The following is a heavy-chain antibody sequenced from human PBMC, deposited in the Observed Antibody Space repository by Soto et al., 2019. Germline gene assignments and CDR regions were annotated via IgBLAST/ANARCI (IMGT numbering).Heavy chain of an antibody. J-gene: IGHJ5*02. CDR1: GYTFTDYY. D-gene: IGHD3-9*01. CDR2: INPNSGGT. Sequence: ASVKVSCKASGYTFTDYYMHWVRQAPGQGLEWMGWINPNSGGTNYAQKFQGRVTMTRDTSISTAYMELSRLRSDDTAVYYCARDYDILTGPNWFDPWGQGTLVTVSS. CDR3: ARDYDILTGPNWFDP. V-gene: IGHV1-2*02.